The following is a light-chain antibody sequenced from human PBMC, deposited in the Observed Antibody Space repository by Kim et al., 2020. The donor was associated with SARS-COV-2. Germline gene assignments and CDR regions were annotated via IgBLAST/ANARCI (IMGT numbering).Light chain of an antibody. V-gene: IGKV3-15*01. J-gene: IGKJ2*01. Sequence: SPGQILTPSCRASQSISNNLAWYQDKPGQPPRLLIYGASTRATGIPARFSGSGSGTDFTLTVSSLQSEDFAVYYCHQYNDWPPGDTFGQGTKLEI. CDR2: GAS. CDR1: QSISNN. CDR3: HQYNDWPPGDT.